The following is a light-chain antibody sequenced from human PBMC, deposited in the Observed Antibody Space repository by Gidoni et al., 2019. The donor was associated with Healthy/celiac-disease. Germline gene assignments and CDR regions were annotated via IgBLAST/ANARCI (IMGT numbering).Light chain of an antibody. J-gene: IGKJ1*01. CDR1: QSISSY. CDR2: AAS. Sequence: DIQMTQTPSSLSASVGDRVTITCLASQSISSYLNWYQQKPRKAPKLLIYAASSLQSGVPSRFSGSGSGTDFTLTISSLQPEDFATYYCQQSYSTLWTFGQGTKVEIK. CDR3: QQSYSTLWT. V-gene: IGKV1-39*01.